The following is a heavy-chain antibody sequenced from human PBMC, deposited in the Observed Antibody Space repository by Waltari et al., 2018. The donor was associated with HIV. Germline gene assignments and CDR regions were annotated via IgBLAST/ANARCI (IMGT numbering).Heavy chain of an antibody. Sequence: EVKLVQSGGGLVQPGGSLRLSCTASGVTFRSHAMSWVRQTPGKGLQWVSTISGSGSHTYYADSAKGRFTISRDKSENTRFLQMTRLRVEDTARYFCAKDFDTSGLPYVVIDSWGQGTLVTVSS. CDR3: AKDFDTSGLPYVVIDS. CDR1: GVTFRSHA. D-gene: IGHD3-22*01. J-gene: IGHJ4*02. CDR2: ISGSGSHT. V-gene: IGHV3-23*04.